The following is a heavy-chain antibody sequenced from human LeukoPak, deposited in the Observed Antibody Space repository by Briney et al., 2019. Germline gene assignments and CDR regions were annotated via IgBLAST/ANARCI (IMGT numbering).Heavy chain of an antibody. V-gene: IGHV3-48*02. J-gene: IGHJ4*02. Sequence: GGSLRLSCAASGFTFSSYSMSWVRQAPGKGLEWLSYISSSSRTIYYADSVKGRFTISRDNAKNSLYLQMNSLKDGDTAVYYCARDRVPQLIADYWGQGTLVTVSS. CDR2: ISSSSRTI. CDR1: GFTFSSYS. CDR3: ARDRVPQLIADY. D-gene: IGHD2-21*01.